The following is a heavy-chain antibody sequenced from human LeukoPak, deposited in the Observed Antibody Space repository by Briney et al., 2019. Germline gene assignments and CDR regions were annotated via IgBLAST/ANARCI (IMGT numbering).Heavy chain of an antibody. CDR3: ARVSSWFEDFDY. CDR2: INPDSGGT. D-gene: IGHD3-10*01. V-gene: IGHV1-2*02. CDR1: GYTFTGYY. Sequence: ASVKVSCKASGYTFTGYYMHWVRQAPGQGREWMGWINPDSGGTNFEQKFQGRVTMTRDTSMSTVYMELSRLRSDDTAVYYCARVSSWFEDFDYWGQGTLVTVSS. J-gene: IGHJ4*02.